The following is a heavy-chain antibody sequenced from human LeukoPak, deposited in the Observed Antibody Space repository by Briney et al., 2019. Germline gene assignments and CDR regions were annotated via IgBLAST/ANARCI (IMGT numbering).Heavy chain of an antibody. CDR2: ISNSGSTL. CDR3: ARDALGSYDY. D-gene: IGHD3-10*01. CDR1: GFAFSDFY. Sequence: GGSLRLSCAASGFAFSDFYMFWIRQASGKGLEWISYISNSGSTLYYADSVKGRFTISRDNDKNLLYLQMNSLRADDTAVYYCARDALGSYDYWGQGTLVTVSS. V-gene: IGHV3-11*01. J-gene: IGHJ4*02.